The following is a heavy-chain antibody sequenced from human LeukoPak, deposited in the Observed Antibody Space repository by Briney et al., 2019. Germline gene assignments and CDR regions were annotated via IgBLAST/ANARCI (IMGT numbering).Heavy chain of an antibody. CDR1: GFTFDDYT. Sequence: GGSLRLSCAASGFTFDDYTMHWVRQAPGKGLEWVSLISWDGGSPYYADSVKGRFTISRDNSKNSLYLQMNSLRAEDTALYYCATGSYYYDSSGYYYGYDAFNIWGQGTMVTVSS. CDR3: ATGSYYYDSSGYYYGYDAFNI. J-gene: IGHJ3*02. CDR2: ISWDGGSP. V-gene: IGHV3-43D*03. D-gene: IGHD3-22*01.